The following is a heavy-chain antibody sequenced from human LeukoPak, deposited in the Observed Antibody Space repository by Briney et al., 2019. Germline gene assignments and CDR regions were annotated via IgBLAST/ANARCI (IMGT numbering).Heavy chain of an antibody. CDR1: GFTFSSYG. CDR3: AKDLGYSSGWPTNLHY. CDR2: IWYDGSNK. Sequence: PGGSLRLSCAASGFTFSSYGMHWVRQAPGKGLEWVAVIWYDGSNKYYADSVKGRFTISRDNSKNTLYLQMNSLRAEDTAVYYCAKDLGYSSGWPTNLHYWGQGTLVTVSS. V-gene: IGHV3-30*02. J-gene: IGHJ4*02. D-gene: IGHD6-19*01.